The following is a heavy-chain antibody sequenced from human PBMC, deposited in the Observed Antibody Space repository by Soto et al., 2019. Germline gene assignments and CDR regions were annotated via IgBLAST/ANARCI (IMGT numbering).Heavy chain of an antibody. CDR1: GFTFSSYA. D-gene: IGHD3-3*01. V-gene: IGHV3-23*01. Sequence: EVQLLESGGGLVQPGGSLRLSCAASGFTFSSYAMSWVRQAPGKGLEWVSAISGSGGSTYYADSVKGRFTISRGNSKNTVYLQMNGLRAEDTAVYYCAKSTPYYDFWSGPSGWFDPWGQGTLVTVSS. CDR3: AKSTPYYDFWSGPSGWFDP. J-gene: IGHJ5*02. CDR2: ISGSGGST.